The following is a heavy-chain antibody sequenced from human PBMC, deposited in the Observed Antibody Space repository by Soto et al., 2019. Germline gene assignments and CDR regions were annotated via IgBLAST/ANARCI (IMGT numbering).Heavy chain of an antibody. D-gene: IGHD2-2*01. CDR2: MNPNSGHT. Sequence: QVQLVQSGAEVKKPGASVKVSCKASGYTFTSHDINWMRQTTGQGLEWMGWMNPNSGHTNSAQKLQGRVTMTRDTSINTADMELTNLRSEDTAIYYCASDMSTTWGQGTLVTVSS. J-gene: IGHJ5*02. CDR3: ASDMSTT. CDR1: GYTFTSHD. V-gene: IGHV1-8*01.